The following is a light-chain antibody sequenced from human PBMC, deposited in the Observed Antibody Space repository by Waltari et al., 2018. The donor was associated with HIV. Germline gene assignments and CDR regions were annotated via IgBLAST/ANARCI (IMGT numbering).Light chain of an antibody. CDR2: SNN. V-gene: IGLV1-44*01. Sequence: QSVLTQPPSASGTPGQRVTISCSGSSSNIGSYTVNWYQQIPGTAPKLLIFSNNYRPSGVPDRFSGSKSGTSASLAISGLHSDDEADYFCAAWEDSLNGPIWVFGGGTKL. CDR1: SSNIGSYT. J-gene: IGLJ3*02. CDR3: AAWEDSLNGPIWV.